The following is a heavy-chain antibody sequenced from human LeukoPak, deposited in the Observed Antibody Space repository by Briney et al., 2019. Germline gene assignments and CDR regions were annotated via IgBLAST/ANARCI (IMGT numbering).Heavy chain of an antibody. D-gene: IGHD6-19*01. J-gene: IGHJ4*02. V-gene: IGHV3-33*06. Sequence: GGSLRLSCAASGFTFSSYGMHWVRQAPGKGLEWVAVIWYDGSNKYYADSVKGRFTISRDNSKNTLYLQMNSLRAEDTAVYYCAKDSDSSGWYGSPFDYWGQGTLVTVSS. CDR2: IWYDGSNK. CDR3: AKDSDSSGWYGSPFDY. CDR1: GFTFSSYG.